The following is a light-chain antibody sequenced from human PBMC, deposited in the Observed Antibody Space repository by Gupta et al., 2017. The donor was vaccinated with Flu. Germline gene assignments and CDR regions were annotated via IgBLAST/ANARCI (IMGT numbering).Light chain of an antibody. J-gene: IGLJ3*02. V-gene: IGLV2-23*01. CDR3: SSYAGNDIWV. Sequence: QSALTQPASVSGSPGQSITISCTGTKSDVGNFNLVSWYQQNPGKAPKLMIYESYKRPSGVVSRFSGSKSGSTASLTISGLQAEDEAEYYCSSYAGNDIWVFGGGTKLTVL. CDR2: ESY. CDR1: KSDVGNFNL.